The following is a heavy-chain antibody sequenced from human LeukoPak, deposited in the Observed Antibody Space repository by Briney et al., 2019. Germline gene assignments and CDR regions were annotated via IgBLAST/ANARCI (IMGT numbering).Heavy chain of an antibody. CDR3: ARGSYSSPSRDFDY. J-gene: IGHJ4*01. CDR1: GGSISSYY. CDR2: IYYSGST. Sequence: SETLSLTCTVSGGSISSYYWSWIRQPPGKGLEWIGYIYYSGSTDYNPSLKSRVTISVDTSKNQFSLKLSSVTAADTAVYYCARGSYSSPSRDFDYWGQGTLVTVSS. D-gene: IGHD6-13*01. V-gene: IGHV4-59*01.